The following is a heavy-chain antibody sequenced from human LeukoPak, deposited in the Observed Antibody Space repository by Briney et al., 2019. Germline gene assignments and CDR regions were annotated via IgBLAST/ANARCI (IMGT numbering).Heavy chain of an antibody. CDR2: ISANGGDT. Sequence: GGSLRLSCAASGFAFSNHAMTWVRQAPGKGLEWVSAISANGGDTFYADSVKGRFTISRDNSKNILYLQMNSLRAEDTAVYYCAKVLNWNDVSGYFDYWGQGTLVTVSS. CDR1: GFAFSNHA. J-gene: IGHJ4*02. D-gene: IGHD1-1*01. V-gene: IGHV3-23*01. CDR3: AKVLNWNDVSGYFDY.